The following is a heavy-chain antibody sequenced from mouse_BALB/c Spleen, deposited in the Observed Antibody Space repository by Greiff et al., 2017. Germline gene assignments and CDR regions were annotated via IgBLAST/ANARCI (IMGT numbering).Heavy chain of an antibody. CDR2: INPYNGDT. CDR1: GYSFTGYF. Sequence: EVQVVESGPELVKPGASVKISCKASGYSFTGYFMNWVKQSHGKSLEWIGRINPYNGDTFYNQKFKGKATLTVDKSSSTAHMELLSLTSEDSAVYYCGRSHYYGSSYGFDYWGQGTTLTVSS. J-gene: IGHJ2*01. V-gene: IGHV1-37*01. D-gene: IGHD1-1*01. CDR3: GRSHYYGSSYGFDY.